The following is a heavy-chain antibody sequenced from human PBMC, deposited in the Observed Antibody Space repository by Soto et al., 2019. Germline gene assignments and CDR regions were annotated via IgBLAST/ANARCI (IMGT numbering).Heavy chain of an antibody. CDR1: GGSFSGYY. J-gene: IGHJ4*02. CDR3: GRSYSSSWNFDY. Sequence: PSETLSLTCAVYGGSFSGYYWSWIRQSPGKGLEWIGEINHSGSTNYNPSLKSRVTISVDTSKNQFSLKLSSVTAADTAVYYCGRSYSSSWNFDYWGQGTLVTVS. V-gene: IGHV4-34*01. D-gene: IGHD6-13*01. CDR2: INHSGST.